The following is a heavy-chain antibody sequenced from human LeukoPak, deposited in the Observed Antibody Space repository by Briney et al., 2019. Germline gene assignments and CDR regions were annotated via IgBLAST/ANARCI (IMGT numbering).Heavy chain of an antibody. CDR1: GYTLTELS. CDR3: ATVTYYDFWSGYNAFDI. CDR2: FDPEDGET. Sequence: ASVKVSCKVSGYTLTELSMHWVRQAPGKGLEWMGGFDPEDGETIYAQKFQGRVTMTEDTSTDPAYMERSSLRSEDTAVYYCATVTYYDFWSGYNAFDIWGQGTMVTVSS. J-gene: IGHJ3*02. D-gene: IGHD3-3*01. V-gene: IGHV1-24*01.